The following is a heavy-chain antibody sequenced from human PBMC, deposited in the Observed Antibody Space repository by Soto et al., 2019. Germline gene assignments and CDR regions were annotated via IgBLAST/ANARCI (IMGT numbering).Heavy chain of an antibody. CDR1: GFTFSSYA. V-gene: IGHV3-30-3*01. Sequence: QSGGSLRLSCAASGFTFSSYAMHWVRQAPGKGLEWVAVISYDGSNKYYADSVKGRFTISRDNSKNTLYLQMNSLRAEDTAVYYCAILSEMATITLDYWGQGTLVTVSS. CDR3: AILSEMATITLDY. CDR2: ISYDGSNK. D-gene: IGHD5-12*01. J-gene: IGHJ4*02.